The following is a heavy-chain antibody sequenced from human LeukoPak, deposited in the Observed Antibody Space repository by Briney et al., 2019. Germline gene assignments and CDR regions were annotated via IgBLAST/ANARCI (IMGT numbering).Heavy chain of an antibody. V-gene: IGHV5-51*01. J-gene: IGHJ4*02. CDR2: IYPGDSDT. CDR3: ATGGYCSSTTCYFFFDY. CDR1: GXSFTTYC. D-gene: IGHD2-2*01. Sequence: NLGESLKISFKGSGXSFTTYCIGWVRQMPGKGPEWMGIIYPGDSDTRYSPSFQGQVTISADKSITTTYLQWSSLKASDTAMYYCATGGYCSSTTCYFFFDYWGQGTLVTVSS.